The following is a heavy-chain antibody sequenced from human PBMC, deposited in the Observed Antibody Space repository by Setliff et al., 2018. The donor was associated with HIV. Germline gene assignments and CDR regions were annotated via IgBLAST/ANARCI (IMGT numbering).Heavy chain of an antibody. Sequence: GASVKVSCKTSGGTFSNYTINWGRQAPGQGLEGMGGIIPIFGTADYALRFRGRVTITADKSTSTAYMELRSLRSADSAVYYCARVPVSNYYYYMDVRGKGTTVTVSS. CDR1: GGTFSNYT. V-gene: IGHV1-69*06. CDR2: IIPIFGTA. CDR3: ARVPVSNYYYYMDV. J-gene: IGHJ6*03.